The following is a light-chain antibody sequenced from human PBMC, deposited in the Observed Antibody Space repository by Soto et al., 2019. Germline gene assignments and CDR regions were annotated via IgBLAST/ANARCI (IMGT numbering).Light chain of an antibody. Sequence: EIVLTQSPGTLALSPGEGATLSCRASQSVSKYLAWYQQKPGQAPRLLIYGASSRATGIPDSFSGSGSGTDFTLTNSRLEPEDFAVYYCQQYGGSPQTFGQGTKV. CDR3: QQYGGSPQT. V-gene: IGKV3-20*01. J-gene: IGKJ1*01. CDR2: GAS. CDR1: QSVSKY.